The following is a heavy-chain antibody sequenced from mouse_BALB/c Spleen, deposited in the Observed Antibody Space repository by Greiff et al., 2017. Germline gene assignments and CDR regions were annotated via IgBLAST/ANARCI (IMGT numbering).Heavy chain of an antibody. CDR3: ARGGWDYAMDY. CDR2: ISSGSSTI. J-gene: IGHJ4*01. D-gene: IGHD2-3*01. Sequence: EVHLVESGGGLVQPGGSRKLSCAASGFTFSSFGMHWVRQAPEKGLEWVAYISSGSSTIYYADTVKGRFTISRDNPKNTLFLQMTSLRAEDTAMYYCARGGWDYAMDYWGQGTSVTVSS. CDR1: GFTFSSFG. V-gene: IGHV5-17*02.